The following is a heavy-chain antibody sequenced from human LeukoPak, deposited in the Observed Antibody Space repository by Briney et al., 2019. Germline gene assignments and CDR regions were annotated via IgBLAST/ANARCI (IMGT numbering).Heavy chain of an antibody. CDR3: VRHNHMDV. CDR1: GYTFTSYY. Sequence: ASVKVSYKASGYTFTSYYMHWVRQAPGQGLEWMGIINPSGGSTSYAQKFQGRVTITADESTSTAYMELSSLRSEDTAVYYCVRHNHMDVWGQGTMVIVSS. V-gene: IGHV1-46*01. J-gene: IGHJ6*02. CDR2: INPSGGST.